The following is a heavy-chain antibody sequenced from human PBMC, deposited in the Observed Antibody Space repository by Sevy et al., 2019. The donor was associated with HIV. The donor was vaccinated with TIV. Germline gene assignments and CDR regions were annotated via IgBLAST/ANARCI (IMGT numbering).Heavy chain of an antibody. CDR2: IKQDGSDK. V-gene: IGHV3-7*03. CDR3: ASPGTKGFDP. D-gene: IGHD2-8*01. Sequence: GGSLRLSCAASGFTFSSYWMSWVRQAPGKGLEWVANIKQDGSDKYYVDSVKDRFTSSRDNAKNSLYLQMNSLRVEDTAVYYCASPGTKGFDPWGQGTLVTVSS. J-gene: IGHJ5*02. CDR1: GFTFSSYW.